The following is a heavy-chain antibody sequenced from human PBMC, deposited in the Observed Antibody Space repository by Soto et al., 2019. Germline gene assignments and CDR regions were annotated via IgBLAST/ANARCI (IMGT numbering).Heavy chain of an antibody. J-gene: IGHJ3*02. CDR2: IIPIFGTA. V-gene: IGHV1-69*01. CDR1: GGTFSSYA. D-gene: IGHD3-10*01. Sequence: QVQLVQSGAEVKKPGSSMKVSCKASGGTFSSYAISWVRQAPGQGLEWMGGIIPIFGTANYAQKFQGRVTITADESTSTAYMEVSSLRSEDTAVYYCARVGQRSYYSFSQDYDAFDIWGQGTMVTVSS. CDR3: ARVGQRSYYSFSQDYDAFDI.